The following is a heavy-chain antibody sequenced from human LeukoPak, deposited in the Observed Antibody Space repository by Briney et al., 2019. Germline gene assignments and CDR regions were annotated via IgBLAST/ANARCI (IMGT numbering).Heavy chain of an antibody. D-gene: IGHD2-21*02. V-gene: IGHV3-30*04. J-gene: IGHJ3*02. CDR3: ARSKDIVVVTAFDI. Sequence: GGSLRLSCAASGFTFSSYAMHWVRQAPGKGLEWVAVISYDGSNKYYADSVKGRFTISRDNSKSTLYLQMNSLRAEDTAVYYCARSKDIVVVTAFDIWGQGTMVTVSS. CDR2: ISYDGSNK. CDR1: GFTFSSYA.